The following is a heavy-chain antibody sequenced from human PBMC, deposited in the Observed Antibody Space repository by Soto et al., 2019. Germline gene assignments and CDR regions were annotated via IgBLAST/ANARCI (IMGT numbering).Heavy chain of an antibody. CDR2: INHSGST. J-gene: IGHJ3*02. D-gene: IGHD7-27*01. Sequence: SETLSLTCAVYGGSFSGYYWSWIRQPPGKGLEWIGEINHSGSTNYNPSLKSRVTISVDTSKNQFSLKLSSVTAADPAVYYCASARRTGTYAFDIWGQGTMVTVSS. V-gene: IGHV4-34*01. CDR1: GGSFSGYY. CDR3: ASARRTGTYAFDI.